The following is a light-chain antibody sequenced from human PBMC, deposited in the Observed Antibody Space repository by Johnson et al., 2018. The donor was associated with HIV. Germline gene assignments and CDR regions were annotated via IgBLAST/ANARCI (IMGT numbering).Light chain of an antibody. V-gene: IGLV1-51*02. CDR1: ISNIESYF. J-gene: IGLJ1*01. CDR3: GIWDASLSPLYV. Sequence: QSALTQPPSVSAAPGQRVNISCSGNISNIESYFVYWYQQLPGAAPTLLIYEDNKRPSGIPDRFSGSKSGATATLGITGLQTGDEADYYCGIWDASLSPLYVFGSGTTITVL. CDR2: EDN.